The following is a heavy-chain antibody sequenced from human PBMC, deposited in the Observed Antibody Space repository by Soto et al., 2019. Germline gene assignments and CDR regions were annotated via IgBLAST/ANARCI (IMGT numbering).Heavy chain of an antibody. D-gene: IGHD2-2*01. J-gene: IGHJ4*02. Sequence: PSETLSLTCTVSGDSVSSGLYYWGWVRQPPGKGLEWIGYIYYSGSTNYNPSLENRVTMSLATSKNQFSLRLRSVTAADTAIYYCVKNSKDFVVVPGAPIEYFDFWGQGTQVTV. CDR3: VKNSKDFVVVPGAPIEYFDF. CDR2: IYYSGST. V-gene: IGHV4-61*01. CDR1: GDSVSSGLYY.